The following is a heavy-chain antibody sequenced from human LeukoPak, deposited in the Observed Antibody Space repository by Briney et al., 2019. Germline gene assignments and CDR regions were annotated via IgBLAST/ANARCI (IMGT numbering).Heavy chain of an antibody. D-gene: IGHD2-2*01. Sequence: ASVKVSCKASGYTFSGYYMHWVRQAPGQGLEWMGRINPNSGGTNYAQKFQGRVTMTRDTSISTAYMGLSRLSSDDTAVYYCARDSCSSTSCLSIDDYWGQGTLVTVSS. CDR2: INPNSGGT. J-gene: IGHJ4*02. CDR3: ARDSCSSTSCLSIDDY. CDR1: GYTFSGYY. V-gene: IGHV1-2*06.